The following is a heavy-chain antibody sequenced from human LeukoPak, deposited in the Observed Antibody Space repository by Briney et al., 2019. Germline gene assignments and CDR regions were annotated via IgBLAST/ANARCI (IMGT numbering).Heavy chain of an antibody. J-gene: IGHJ4*02. CDR1: GFTFSSYA. D-gene: IGHD3-22*01. CDR2: ISYDGSNE. Sequence: GGSLRLSCAASGFTFSSYAMHWVRQAPGKGLEWVAVISYDGSNEYYADSVKGRFTISRDNSKNTLYLQMNSLRAEDTAVYYCARGWHSSGTLYYFDYWGQGTLVTVSS. V-gene: IGHV3-30-3*01. CDR3: ARGWHSSGTLYYFDY.